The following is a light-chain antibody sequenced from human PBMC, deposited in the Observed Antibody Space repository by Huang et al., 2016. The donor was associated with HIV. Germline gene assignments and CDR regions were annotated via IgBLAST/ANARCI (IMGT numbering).Light chain of an antibody. J-gene: IGKJ4*01. CDR3: QQTNSAPLT. Sequence: DIQMTQSPSSLSASVGDRVTITCLAIQSIGIYLNWYQQKPGKAPKLLIYATSSLQSGVPSRFSGSGSGTDFTLTISSLQPEDFASYFCQQTNSAPLTFGGGTKVEIK. CDR1: QSIGIY. CDR2: ATS. V-gene: IGKV1-39*01.